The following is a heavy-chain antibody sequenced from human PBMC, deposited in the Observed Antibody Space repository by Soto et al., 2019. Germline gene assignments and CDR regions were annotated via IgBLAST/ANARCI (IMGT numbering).Heavy chain of an antibody. CDR2: IDTSGNT. Sequence: PSETLSLNFTLSVNSLTTYHWSCIRQPAGKGLEWIGRIDTSGNTNYNPSLKSRVTMSVDTSKKQFSLKLTSVTAADTAVYYCARYSNNWFQTEGMDVWGQGTTVT. J-gene: IGHJ6*02. D-gene: IGHD6-13*01. CDR1: VNSLTTYH. V-gene: IGHV4-4*07. CDR3: ARYSNNWFQTEGMDV.